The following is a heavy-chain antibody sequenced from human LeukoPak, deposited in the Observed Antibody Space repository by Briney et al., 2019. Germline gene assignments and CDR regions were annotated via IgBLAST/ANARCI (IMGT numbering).Heavy chain of an antibody. V-gene: IGHV4-59*01. J-gene: IGHJ3*02. D-gene: IGHD2-15*01. CDR1: GGSISSYY. CDR2: IYYSGST. Sequence: KPSETLSLTCTVSGGSISSYYWSWIRQPPGKGLEWIGYIYYSGSTNYNPSLKSRVTISVDTSKNQFSLKLSSVTAADTAVYYCARGGGYCSGGSCYGAFDIWGQGTMVTVSS. CDR3: ARGGGYCSGGSCYGAFDI.